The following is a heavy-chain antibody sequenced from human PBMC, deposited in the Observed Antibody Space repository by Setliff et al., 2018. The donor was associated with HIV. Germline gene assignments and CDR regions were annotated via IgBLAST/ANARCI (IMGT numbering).Heavy chain of an antibody. V-gene: IGHV4-31*03. J-gene: IGHJ6*03. CDR1: GDSISSGAYY. D-gene: IGHD2-15*01. CDR2: IFSSGIT. CDR3: TRDTGGGGFPMDV. Sequence: PSETLSLTCSVSGDSISSGAYYWSWIRQHPVKGLEWIGYIFSSGITYYSPSLHSRVTISLDTPKNQFSLNLTSITAADTAVYYCTRDTGGGGFPMDVWGKGTTVTVSS.